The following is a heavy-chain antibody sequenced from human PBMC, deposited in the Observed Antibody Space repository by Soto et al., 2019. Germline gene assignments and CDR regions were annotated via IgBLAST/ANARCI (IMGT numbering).Heavy chain of an antibody. Sequence: GGSLRLSCAASGFSFSTYAMSGVRQAPGRGLEWVSASSGSNGNTYYADSVKGRFTISRDNSKDMLYLQMDSLRAEDTALYYCVKDEWDYWGPGTLVTVSS. CDR2: SSGSNGNT. CDR3: VKDEWDY. CDR1: GFSFSTYA. V-gene: IGHV3-23*01. J-gene: IGHJ4*02. D-gene: IGHD3-3*01.